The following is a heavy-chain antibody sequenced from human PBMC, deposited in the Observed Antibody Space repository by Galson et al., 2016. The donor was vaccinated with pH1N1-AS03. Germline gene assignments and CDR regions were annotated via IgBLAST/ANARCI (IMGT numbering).Heavy chain of an antibody. V-gene: IGHV1-69*13. D-gene: IGHD2-15*01. CDR1: GGTFSSDG. CDR3: ARLFMVRLCSGGSCHQTNAFDM. Sequence: SVKVSCKASGGTFSSDGISWVRQAPGQGPEWMGGIIPMIGTANYAQKFQGRVTITADESTGTAYMEMSSLTSEDTAVYYCARLFMVRLCSGGSCHQTNAFDMGGQGTMVTVSS. J-gene: IGHJ3*02. CDR2: IIPMIGTA.